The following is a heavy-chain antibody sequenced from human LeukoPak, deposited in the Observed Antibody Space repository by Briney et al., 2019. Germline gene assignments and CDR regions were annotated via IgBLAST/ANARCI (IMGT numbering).Heavy chain of an antibody. CDR2: ISESGTGT. Sequence: GGSLRLSCAASGVTFSRYAMSWVRQAPGKGLEWVSAISESGTGTYYADSVKGRFTISRDNSKDTLSLQMNSLRAEDTAVYYCAKDIAQGYTFGSIEQDYWGQGTLVTVSS. D-gene: IGHD5-18*01. V-gene: IGHV3-23*01. J-gene: IGHJ4*02. CDR1: GVTFSRYA. CDR3: AKDIAQGYTFGSIEQDY.